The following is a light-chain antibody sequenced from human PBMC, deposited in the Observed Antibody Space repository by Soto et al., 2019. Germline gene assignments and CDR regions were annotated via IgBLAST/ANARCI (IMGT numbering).Light chain of an antibody. CDR1: QGIRND. CDR2: GAS. CDR3: LQDFNYPWT. J-gene: IGKJ1*01. Sequence: AIQMTQSPSSLAASVGDRVTITCRASQGIRNDLGWYQQKPGKAPKVLIYGASSLQTGVPSRFSGGGSGTEVTLTISSLQAEDSATYYCLQDFNYPWTFGQGTKVEVK. V-gene: IGKV1-6*01.